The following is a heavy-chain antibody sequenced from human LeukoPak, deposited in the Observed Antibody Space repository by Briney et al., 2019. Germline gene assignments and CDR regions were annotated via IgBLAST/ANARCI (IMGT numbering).Heavy chain of an antibody. CDR1: GGSISSSNW. J-gene: IGHJ6*02. D-gene: IGHD5-18*01. CDR3: ARPNTAMAYYYGMDV. Sequence: SETLSLTCAVSGGSISSSNWWSWVRQPPGKGLEWIGSIYYSGSTYYNPSLKSRVTISVDTSKNQFSLKLSSVTAADTAVYYCARPNTAMAYYYGMDVWGQGTTVTVSS. CDR2: IYYSGST. V-gene: IGHV4-39*01.